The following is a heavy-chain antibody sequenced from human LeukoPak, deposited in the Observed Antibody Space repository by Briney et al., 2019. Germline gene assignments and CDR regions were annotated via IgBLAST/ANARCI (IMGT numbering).Heavy chain of an antibody. V-gene: IGHV1-2*02. D-gene: IGHD6-19*01. Sequence: ASVKVSCKAYGYTFTGYYMHWVRQAPGQGLEWMGWINPNSGGTNYAQKFQGRVTMTRDTSISTAYMELSRLRSDDTAVYYCARGRAAVARPRTSANWFDPWSQGTLVTVSA. CDR2: INPNSGGT. CDR1: GYTFTGYY. J-gene: IGHJ5*02. CDR3: ARGRAAVARPRTSANWFDP.